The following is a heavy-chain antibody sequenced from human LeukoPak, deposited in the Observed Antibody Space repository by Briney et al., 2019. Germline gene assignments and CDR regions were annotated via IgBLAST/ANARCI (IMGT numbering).Heavy chain of an antibody. CDR1: GYIFTGYY. D-gene: IGHD4-17*01. CDR2: INPNSGVT. J-gene: IGHJ4*02. V-gene: IGHV1-2*02. Sequence: GASVKVSCKASGYIFTGYYMHWVRQAPGQGLEWMGWINPNSGVTNYPQNFQGRVTMTRDTSISTAYMELSRLRSDDTAVYYCAREGDSDYGAYCFDYWGQGTLVTVSS. CDR3: AREGDSDYGAYCFDY.